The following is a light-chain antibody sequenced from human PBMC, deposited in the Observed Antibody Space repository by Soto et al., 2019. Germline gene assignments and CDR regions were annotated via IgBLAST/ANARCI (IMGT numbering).Light chain of an antibody. CDR1: QSLLHSNGNTY. Sequence: DVVMTQSPLSLPVTPGEPASISCRSSQSLLHSNGNTYLDWYLQKSGQSPQLLIYLSFNRASGVPDRFSGSGTGSDFTLKISRVEAEDVGVYYCMQGLHGPWTFGQGTKVEIK. J-gene: IGKJ1*01. CDR2: LSF. CDR3: MQGLHGPWT. V-gene: IGKV2-28*01.